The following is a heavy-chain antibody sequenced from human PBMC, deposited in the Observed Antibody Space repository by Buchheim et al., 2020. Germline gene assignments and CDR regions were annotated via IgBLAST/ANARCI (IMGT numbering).Heavy chain of an antibody. CDR3: AKGNLPPTYFFDF. CDR2: IFPGDSDT. CDR1: GYSFTNYW. Sequence: EVQLVQSGAEVKKLGESLKISCKGSGYSFTNYWIGWVRQMPGKGLELMGVIFPGDSDTRYSPSFQGQVTISVEKSINTAYPQWSSLEASDTAMYYCAKGNLPPTYFFDFWGQGSL. V-gene: IGHV5-51*01. J-gene: IGHJ4*02.